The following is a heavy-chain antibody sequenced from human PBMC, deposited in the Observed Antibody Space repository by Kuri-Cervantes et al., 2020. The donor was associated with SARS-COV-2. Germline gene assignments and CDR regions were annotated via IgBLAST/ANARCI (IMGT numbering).Heavy chain of an antibody. V-gene: IGHV3-30-3*02. CDR2: ISYDGSNK. D-gene: IGHD4-17*01. J-gene: IGHJ3*02. CDR1: GFTFSSYA. CDR3: AKILGDYILEDAFDI. Sequence: GGSLRLSCAASGFTFSSYAMHWVRQAPGKGLEWVALISYDGSNKYYADSVKGRFTISRDNSENTLYLQMNSLRTEDTAVYYCAKILGDYILEDAFDIWGQGTMVTVSS.